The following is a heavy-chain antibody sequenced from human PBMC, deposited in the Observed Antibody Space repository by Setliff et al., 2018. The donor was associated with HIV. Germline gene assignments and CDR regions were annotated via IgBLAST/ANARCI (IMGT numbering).Heavy chain of an antibody. J-gene: IGHJ3*02. CDR1: GDTFSNYP. Sequence: SVKVSCKASGDTFSNYPISWLRQAPGQGPEWMGGIIPALGTANYAQKFQGRVTITADESTSTAYMELSSLGSEDTAGYYCASVPPGRGAFDIWGQGTMVTVSS. V-gene: IGHV1-69*13. CDR2: IIPALGTA. CDR3: ASVPPGRGAFDI.